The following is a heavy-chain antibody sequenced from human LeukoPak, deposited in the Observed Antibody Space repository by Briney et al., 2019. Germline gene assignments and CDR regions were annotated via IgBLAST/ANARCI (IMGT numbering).Heavy chain of an antibody. J-gene: IGHJ4*02. Sequence: GGSLRLSCAASGFTFSDYYMSWIRQAPGKGLEWVSYISSSGSTIYYADSVKGRFTISRDNAKNSLYLQMNSLRAEDTAVYYCASGTPGGRYYDSLHAFDYWGQGTLVTVSS. CDR3: ASGTPGGRYYDSLHAFDY. CDR1: GFTFSDYY. V-gene: IGHV3-11*04. CDR2: ISSSGSTI. D-gene: IGHD3-22*01.